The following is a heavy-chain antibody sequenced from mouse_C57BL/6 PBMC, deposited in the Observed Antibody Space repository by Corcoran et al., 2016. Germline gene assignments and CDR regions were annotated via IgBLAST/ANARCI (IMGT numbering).Heavy chain of an antibody. V-gene: IGHV1-26*01. CDR2: INPNNGGT. J-gene: IGHJ1*03. D-gene: IGHD1-1*01. CDR1: GYTFTDYY. CDR3: ARLDYGSSYWYVDV. Sequence: EVQLQQSGPELVKPGASVKISCKASGYTFTDYYMNWVKQSHGKSLEWIGDINPNNGGTSYNQKFKGKATLTVDKSSSTAYMELRSLTSEDSAVYYCARLDYGSSYWYVDVWGTGTTVTVSS.